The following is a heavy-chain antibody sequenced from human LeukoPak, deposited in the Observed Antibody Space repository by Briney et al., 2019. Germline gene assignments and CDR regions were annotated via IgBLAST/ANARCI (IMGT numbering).Heavy chain of an antibody. D-gene: IGHD3-10*01. V-gene: IGHV3-30*04. Sequence: GRSLRLSCAASGFTFSSYVMHWVRQAPGKGLEWVAIISYDGSNEYYADSVKGRFTISGDNSKNTLYLQMNSLRAEDTAVYYCARVYYGSGSLHYYYYYMDVWGKGTTVTISS. CDR1: GFTFSSYV. CDR2: ISYDGSNE. J-gene: IGHJ6*03. CDR3: ARVYYGSGSLHYYYYYMDV.